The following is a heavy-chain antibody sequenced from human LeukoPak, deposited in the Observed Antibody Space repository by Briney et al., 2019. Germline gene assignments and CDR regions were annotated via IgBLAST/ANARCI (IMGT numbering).Heavy chain of an antibody. CDR2: LYYSGST. Sequence: SETLSLTCTVSGGSISNYYWSWIRQPPGKGLEWIGYLYYSGSTNYNPSLKSRVTISEDTSKNQFSLKPTSVTAADTAVYYCARGLGSRYYFNSWGQGTLVTVSS. D-gene: IGHD3-10*01. CDR1: GGSISNYY. J-gene: IGHJ4*02. V-gene: IGHV4-59*01. CDR3: ARGLGSRYYFNS.